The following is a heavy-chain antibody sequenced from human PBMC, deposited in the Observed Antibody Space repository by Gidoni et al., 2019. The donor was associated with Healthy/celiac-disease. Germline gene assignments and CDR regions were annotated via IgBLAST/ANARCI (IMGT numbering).Heavy chain of an antibody. J-gene: IGHJ5*02. D-gene: IGHD3-22*01. V-gene: IGHV4-34*01. CDR1: GGSFSGYY. CDR2: INHSGST. Sequence: QVQLQQWGAGLLKPSETLSLTCAVYGGSFSGYYWSWIRQPPGKGLEWIGEINHSGSTNYNPSLKSRVTISVDTSKNQFSLKLSSVTAADTAVYYCAREVTYYYDSRTPSNWFDPWGQGTLVTVSS. CDR3: AREVTYYYDSRTPSNWFDP.